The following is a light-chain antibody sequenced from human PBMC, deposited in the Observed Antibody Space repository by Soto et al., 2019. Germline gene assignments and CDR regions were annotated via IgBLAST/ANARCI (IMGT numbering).Light chain of an antibody. CDR1: QSISNW. V-gene: IGKV1-5*03. CDR3: QQYEGYPLT. Sequence: DIQMTQSPSTLSASVGDRVSITCRASQSISNWLAWYQQRPGKAPKLLIYKASTLQSGVPSRFSGSGSGTEFTLTISSLQPDDFATYYCQQYEGYPLTFGGGTKMEIK. CDR2: KAS. J-gene: IGKJ4*01.